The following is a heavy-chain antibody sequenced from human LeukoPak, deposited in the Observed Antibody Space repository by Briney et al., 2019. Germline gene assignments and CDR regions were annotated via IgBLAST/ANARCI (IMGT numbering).Heavy chain of an antibody. J-gene: IGHJ4*02. D-gene: IGHD3-22*01. V-gene: IGHV1-18*01. Sequence: ASVKVSCKASGYTFTSYGISWVRQAPGQGLEWMGWISAYNCNTNYAQKLQGRVTMTTDTSTSTAYMELRSLRSDDTAVYYCARDFSKGVITTRGFDYWGQGTLVTVSS. CDR2: ISAYNCNT. CDR3: ARDFSKGVITTRGFDY. CDR1: GYTFTSYG.